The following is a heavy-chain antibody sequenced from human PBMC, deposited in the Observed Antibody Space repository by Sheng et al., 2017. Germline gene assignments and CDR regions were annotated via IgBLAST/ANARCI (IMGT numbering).Heavy chain of an antibody. CDR2: IYSDGSI. V-gene: IGHV3-53*01. CDR1: GFTVNDNY. Sequence: EEQLVQSGGGLIHPGGSLRLSCAASGFTVNDNYMSWVRQAPGKGLEFISIIYSDGSIYYGDSVKGRFSISRDYSTNALYLQMDSLRADDTAVYFCARDTHSPLRFDWWGQGVLVTVSS. CDR3: ARDTHSPLRFDW. D-gene: IGHD3-9*01. J-gene: IGHJ4*02.